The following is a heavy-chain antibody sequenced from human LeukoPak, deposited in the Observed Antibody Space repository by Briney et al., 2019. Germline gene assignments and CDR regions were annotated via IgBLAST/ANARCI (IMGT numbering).Heavy chain of an antibody. CDR1: GFTFSSYA. Sequence: GGSLRLSCAASGFTFSSYAMHWVRQAPGKGLEWVAVISYDGSNKYYADSVKGRFTISRDNSKNTLYLQMNSLRAEDTAVYYCARGFSGSYYGTTDYGMDVWGQGTTVTVSS. CDR2: ISYDGSNK. D-gene: IGHD1-26*01. CDR3: ARGFSGSYYGTTDYGMDV. V-gene: IGHV3-30-3*01. J-gene: IGHJ6*02.